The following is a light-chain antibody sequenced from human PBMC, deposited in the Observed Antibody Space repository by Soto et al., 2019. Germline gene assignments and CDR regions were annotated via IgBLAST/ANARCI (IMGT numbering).Light chain of an antibody. CDR2: DAS. Sequence: EFVLTQSPGTLSLSPGERATLSCRASQTVRNNYLAWYQQKPGQAPRLLIYDASSRATGIPDRFSGSGSGTDFTLTISRLEPEDFAVYYCLQSDSSPWTFGQGTKVDI. CDR3: LQSDSSPWT. CDR1: QTVRNNY. J-gene: IGKJ1*01. V-gene: IGKV3-20*01.